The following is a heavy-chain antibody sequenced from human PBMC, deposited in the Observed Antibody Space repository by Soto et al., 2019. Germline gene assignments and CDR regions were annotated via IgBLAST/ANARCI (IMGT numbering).Heavy chain of an antibody. V-gene: IGHV1-69*13. CDR2: IIPIFGTA. CDR3: ARGVEIVDIVATYLFDY. J-gene: IGHJ4*02. D-gene: IGHD5-12*01. CDR1: GGTFSSYA. Sequence: SVKVSCKASGGTFSSYAVSWVRQAPGQGLEWMGGIIPIFGTANYAQKFQGRVTITADESTSTAYMELSSLRSEDTAVYYCARGVEIVDIVATYLFDYWGQGTLVTVSS.